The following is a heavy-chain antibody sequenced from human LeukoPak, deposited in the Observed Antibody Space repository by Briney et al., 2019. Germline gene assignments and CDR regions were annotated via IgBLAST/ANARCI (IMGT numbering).Heavy chain of an antibody. CDR1: GYTFTSYY. CDR3: ARDLVLDTEWFDP. CDR2: INPSGGST. Sequence: GASVKVSCKASGYTFTSYYMHWVRQAPGQGLEWMGIINPSGGSTSYAQKFQGRVTMTRDMSTSTVYMELSSLRSEDTAVYYCARDLVLDTEWFDPWGQGTLATVSS. D-gene: IGHD5-18*01. V-gene: IGHV1-46*01. J-gene: IGHJ5*02.